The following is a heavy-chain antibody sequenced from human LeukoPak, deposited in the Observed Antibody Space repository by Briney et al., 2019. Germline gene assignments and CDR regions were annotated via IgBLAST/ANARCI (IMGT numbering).Heavy chain of an antibody. Sequence: GASVKVSCKASGYTFTSYYMHWLRQAPGQGLEWMGIINPSGGSTSYAQKFQGRDTMTRDTSTSTVYMELSSLRSEDTAVYYCARDLSSSRYSSGWYFWFDPWGQGTLVTVSS. V-gene: IGHV1-46*01. CDR1: GYTFTSYY. CDR3: ARDLSSSRYSSGWYFWFDP. D-gene: IGHD6-19*01. CDR2: INPSGGST. J-gene: IGHJ5*02.